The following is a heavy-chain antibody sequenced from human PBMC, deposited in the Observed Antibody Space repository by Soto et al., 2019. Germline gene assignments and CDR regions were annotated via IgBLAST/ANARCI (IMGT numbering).Heavy chain of an antibody. CDR1: GFSLRTSGVG. CDR2: IFSNDEK. CDR3: ARTGDFWWFDP. V-gene: IGHV2-26*01. J-gene: IGHJ5*02. D-gene: IGHD3-3*01. Sequence: SGPTLVNPTQTLTLTCTFSGFSLRTSGVGVGWIRQPPGKALEWLAHIFSNDEKSYSTSLKSRLTISKDTSKSQVVLTMTNMDPVDTATYYCARTGDFWWFDPWGQGTLVTVSS.